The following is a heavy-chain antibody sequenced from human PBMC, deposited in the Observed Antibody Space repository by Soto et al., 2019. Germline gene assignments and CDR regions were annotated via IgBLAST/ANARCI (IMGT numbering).Heavy chain of an antibody. J-gene: IGHJ4*02. CDR2: IRSKAYGGTT. Sequence: GSLRLSCTASGFTFGDYAMSWFRQAPGKGLEWVGFIRSKAYGGTTEYAASVKGRFTISRDDSKSIAYLQMNSLKTEDTAVYYCTTTYYDFWSGYYDFDYWGQGTLVTVSS. CDR3: TTTYYDFWSGYYDFDY. CDR1: GFTFGDYA. D-gene: IGHD3-3*01. V-gene: IGHV3-49*03.